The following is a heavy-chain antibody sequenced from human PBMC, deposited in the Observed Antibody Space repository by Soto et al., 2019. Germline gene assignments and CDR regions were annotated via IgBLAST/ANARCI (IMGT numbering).Heavy chain of an antibody. CDR1: GYTFSNDA. J-gene: IGHJ4*02. V-gene: IGHV1-18*01. CDR3: ARASRYYLKYMMY. CDR2: VSAYNGNT. D-gene: IGHD1-7*01. Sequence: QVQLVQSGAEVKKPGASVKVSCKDSGYTFSNDAITWVRQAPLQGLEWMGWVSAYNGNTNYAQKFKGRVTMTTDTSTSTAYMELRSLRYDDTAVYFCARASRYYLKYMMYWGQGTLVTVSS.